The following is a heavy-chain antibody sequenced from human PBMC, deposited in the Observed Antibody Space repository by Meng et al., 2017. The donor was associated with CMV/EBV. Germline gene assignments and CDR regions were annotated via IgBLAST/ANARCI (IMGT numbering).Heavy chain of an antibody. Sequence: FSFSSYAMHWVRQAPCKGLEWVAVISYDGSNKYYADSVKGRFTISRDNSKNTLYLQMNSLRAEDTAVYYCARDGGYCTNGVCYTPDYWGQGTLVTVSS. V-gene: IGHV3-30*04. CDR1: FSFSSYA. CDR2: ISYDGSNK. CDR3: ARDGGYCTNGVCYTPDY. D-gene: IGHD2-8*01. J-gene: IGHJ4*02.